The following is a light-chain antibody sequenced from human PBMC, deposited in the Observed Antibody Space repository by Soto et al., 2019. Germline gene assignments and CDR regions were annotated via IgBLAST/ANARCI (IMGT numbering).Light chain of an antibody. J-gene: IGKJ4*01. CDR3: QQYNTWPLT. CDR1: HGVTTN. CDR2: GPS. Sequence: EIVMTQSPATLSVSPGERATLSCRASHGVTTNLAWYQQKPGQAPRLLLYGPSTRATGIPARFSGSGSGTEFTLTISSLQSEDFAVYYCQQYNTWPLTCGGGTKVEIK. V-gene: IGKV3-15*01.